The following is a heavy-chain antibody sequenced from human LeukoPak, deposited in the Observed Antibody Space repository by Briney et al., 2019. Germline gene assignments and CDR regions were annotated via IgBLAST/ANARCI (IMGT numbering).Heavy chain of an antibody. CDR3: ARGSYYDSQAASDI. CDR2: IIPIFGTA. J-gene: IGHJ3*02. Sequence: ASVKVSCKASGGTFSSYAISWVRQAPGQGLEWMGGIIPIFGTANYAQKFQGRVTITTDESTSTAYMELSSLRSEDTAVYYCARGSYYDSQAASDIWGQGTMVTVSS. CDR1: GGTFSSYA. V-gene: IGHV1-69*05. D-gene: IGHD3-22*01.